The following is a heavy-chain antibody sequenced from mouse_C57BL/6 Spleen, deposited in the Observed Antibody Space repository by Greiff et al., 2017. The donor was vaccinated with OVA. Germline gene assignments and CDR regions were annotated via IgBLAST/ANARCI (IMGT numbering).Heavy chain of an antibody. CDR1: GFNIKDDY. CDR2: IDPENGDT. CDR3: RWYDYDEGDYYAMDY. J-gene: IGHJ4*01. V-gene: IGHV14-4*01. Sequence: EVQLQQSGAELVRPGASVKLSCTASGFNIKDDYMHWVKQRPEQGLEWIGWIDPENGDTEYASKFQGKATITADTSSNTAYLQLSSLTSEDTAVYYCRWYDYDEGDYYAMDYWGQGTSVTVSS. D-gene: IGHD2-4*01.